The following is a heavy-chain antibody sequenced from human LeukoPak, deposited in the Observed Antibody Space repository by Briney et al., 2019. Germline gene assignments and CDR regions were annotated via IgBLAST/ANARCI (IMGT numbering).Heavy chain of an antibody. CDR3: VRDIKYEMDY. Sequence: ASVKVSCKASGGTFSSYAISWVRQAPGQGLEWMAWINGYNAQTNYAQNFQGRVTVTTDTSTSTAYMELRNLRSDDTAIYYCVRDIKYEMDYWGQGTLVTVSS. D-gene: IGHD1-14*01. J-gene: IGHJ4*02. CDR1: GGTFSSYA. CDR2: INGYNAQT. V-gene: IGHV1-18*01.